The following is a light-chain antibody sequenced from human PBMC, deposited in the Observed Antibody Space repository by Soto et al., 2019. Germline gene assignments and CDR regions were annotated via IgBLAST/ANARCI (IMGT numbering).Light chain of an antibody. V-gene: IGKV3-11*01. CDR3: QQRSSWPT. CDR2: DIS. Sequence: EIVLTQSPATLSSSPGEVTTLSCRASQSVNSYLAWYQQKCDQAPRLLIYDISIRATGIPDRFSRSVSGTDFALTISSLGLEDIAVYYCQQRSSWPTVGQRTRLEI. J-gene: IGKJ2*01. CDR1: QSVNSY.